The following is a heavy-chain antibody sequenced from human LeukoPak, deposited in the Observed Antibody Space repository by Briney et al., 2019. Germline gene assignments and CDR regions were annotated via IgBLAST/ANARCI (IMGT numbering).Heavy chain of an antibody. CDR3: ARGRGPSARYWYLDL. V-gene: IGHV4-34*01. D-gene: IGHD3-16*01. CDR1: GVSFSGYY. Sequence: ESSETLSLTCAVYGVSFSGYYWNWIRQPPGKGLEWIGEINHSGSTYYNPSLKSRVTISVDTSKNQFSLQLRSVTAADTALYYCARGRGPSARYWYLDLWGRSTLVTVSS. J-gene: IGHJ2*01. CDR2: INHSGST.